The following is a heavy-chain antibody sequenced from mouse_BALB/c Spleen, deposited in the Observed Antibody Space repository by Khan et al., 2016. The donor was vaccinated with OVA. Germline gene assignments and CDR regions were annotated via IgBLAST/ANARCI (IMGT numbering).Heavy chain of an antibody. Sequence: QIQLVQSGPELKKPGETVKISCKASGYNFTNYGMHWVKKAPGKGLKWMGWINTYTEKPTYADDFKGRFAFSLETSASTAYLQINNLKNEDTATYFCARAYWYFDVWGAGTTVTASS. CDR2: INTYTEKP. CDR3: ARAYWYFDV. CDR1: GYNFTNYG. V-gene: IGHV9-3-1*01. J-gene: IGHJ1*01.